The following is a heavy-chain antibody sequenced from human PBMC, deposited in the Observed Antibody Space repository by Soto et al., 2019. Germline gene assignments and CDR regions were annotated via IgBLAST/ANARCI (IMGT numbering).Heavy chain of an antibody. CDR1: GFTFSNSA. V-gene: IGHV1-58*01. J-gene: IGHJ4*02. CDR3: AADVIAVAGEFDH. D-gene: IGHD6-19*01. CDR2: IVVGSGHP. Sequence: SVKVSCKASGFTFSNSAVQWVRQSRGQRLEWMGWIVVGSGHPNLAQKFQDRVTLTRDMSTGTAYMELSSLRSEDTAVYYCAADVIAVAGEFDHWGQGTQVTVSS.